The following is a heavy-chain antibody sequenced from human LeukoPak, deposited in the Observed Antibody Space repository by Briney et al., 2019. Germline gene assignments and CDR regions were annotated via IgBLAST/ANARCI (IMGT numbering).Heavy chain of an antibody. J-gene: IGHJ4*02. D-gene: IGHD2/OR15-2a*01. CDR2: INPSDSYT. CDR3: ARHNREDFDY. V-gene: IGHV5-10-1*01. Sequence: GESLRISRKGSGYSFTNYWISWVRQLPGKGLEWMGRINPSDSYTNYSPSFQGHVTISADKSISTAYVQWSSLKATDTAIYYCARHNREDFDYWGQGTLVTVSS. CDR1: GYSFTNYW.